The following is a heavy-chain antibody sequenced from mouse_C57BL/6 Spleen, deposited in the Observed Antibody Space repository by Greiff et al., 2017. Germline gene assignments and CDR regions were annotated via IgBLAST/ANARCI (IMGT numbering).Heavy chain of an antibody. D-gene: IGHD2-5*01. Sequence: VQLQQSGTVLARPGASVKMSCKTSGYTFTSYWMHWVKQRPGQGLEWIGAIYPGNSDTSYNQKFKGKAKLTAVTSASTAYMELSSLTNEDSAVYYCTREREAYYSRYFDYWGQGTTLTVSS. V-gene: IGHV1-5*01. CDR3: TREREAYYSRYFDY. CDR2: IYPGNSDT. J-gene: IGHJ2*01. CDR1: GYTFTSYW.